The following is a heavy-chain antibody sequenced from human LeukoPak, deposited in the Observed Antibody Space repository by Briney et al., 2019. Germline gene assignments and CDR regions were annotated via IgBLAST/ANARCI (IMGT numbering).Heavy chain of an antibody. CDR1: GFTFSSYG. Sequence: GGSLRLSCAASGFTFSSYGMHWVRQAPGKGLEWVAFIRYDGSNIYYVDSVEGRSTISRDNSKNTLSLQMNSLRDEDTAVYYCAKDVGNYCSSTSCYRYLQHWGQGTLVTVSS. CDR2: IRYDGSNI. CDR3: AKDVGNYCSSTSCYRYLQH. J-gene: IGHJ1*01. D-gene: IGHD2-2*02. V-gene: IGHV3-30*02.